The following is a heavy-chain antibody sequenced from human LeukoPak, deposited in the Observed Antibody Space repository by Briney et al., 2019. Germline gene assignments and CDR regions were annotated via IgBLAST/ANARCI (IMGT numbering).Heavy chain of an antibody. Sequence: GGSLRLSCAASGFTFSSYGMHWVRQAPGKGLEWVSYISSSSSTIYYADSVKGRFTISRDNAKNSLYLQMNSLRAEDTAVYYCARVDKIWGSYRLIDYWGQGTLVTVSS. CDR3: ARVDKIWGSYRLIDY. J-gene: IGHJ4*02. D-gene: IGHD3-16*02. CDR1: GFTFSSYG. V-gene: IGHV3-48*01. CDR2: ISSSSSTI.